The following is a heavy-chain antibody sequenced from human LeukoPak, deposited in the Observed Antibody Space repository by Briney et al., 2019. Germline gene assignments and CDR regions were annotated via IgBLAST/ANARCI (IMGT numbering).Heavy chain of an antibody. J-gene: IGHJ4*02. CDR1: GFTFSSYA. D-gene: IGHD7-27*01. CDR2: ISYDGSNK. V-gene: IGHV3-30*04. CDR3: ARGLNWETY. Sequence: PGGSLRLSCAASGFTFSSYAMHWVRQAPGKGLEWVAVISYDGSNKYYADSVKGRFTISRDNSKNTLYLQMNSLRAEDTAVYYCARGLNWETYWGQGTLVSVSS.